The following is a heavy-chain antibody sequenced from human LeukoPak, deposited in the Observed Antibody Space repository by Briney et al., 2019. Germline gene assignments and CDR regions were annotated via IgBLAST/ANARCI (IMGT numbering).Heavy chain of an antibody. Sequence: PGGPLRLSCAASVLTFSSYDKHWVRRAPGKGLQWVALIRYDGSNKYYADSVKGRFTISRDNSKNTLYLQMNSLRAEDTAVYYCAKDRGGSGWYKGGFDYWGQGTLVTVSS. CDR3: AKDRGGSGWYKGGFDY. D-gene: IGHD6-19*01. CDR1: VLTFSSYD. V-gene: IGHV3-30*02. J-gene: IGHJ4*02. CDR2: IRYDGSNK.